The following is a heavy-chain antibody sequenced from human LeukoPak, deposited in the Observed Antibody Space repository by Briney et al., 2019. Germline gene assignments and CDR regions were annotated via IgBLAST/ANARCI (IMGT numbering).Heavy chain of an antibody. D-gene: IGHD3-22*01. CDR3: ARVNYDSSGYYRGTYYFDY. V-gene: IGHV3-48*03. J-gene: IGHJ4*02. Sequence: PGGSLRLSCAASGFTFSSYEMNWVRQAPGKGLEWVSYISSSGSTIYYADSVKDRFTISRDNAKNSLYLQMNSLRAEDTAVYYCARVNYDSSGYYRGTYYFDYWGQGTLVTVSS. CDR1: GFTFSSYE. CDR2: ISSSGSTI.